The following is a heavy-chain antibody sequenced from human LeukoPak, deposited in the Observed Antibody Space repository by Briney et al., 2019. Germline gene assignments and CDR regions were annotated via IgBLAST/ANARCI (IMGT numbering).Heavy chain of an antibody. CDR3: ARRFGSGCFDY. D-gene: IGHD3-10*01. Sequence: SETLSLTCTVSGGSISSYYWSWIRQPPGKGLEWIGYIYYSGSTNYNPSLKSRVTISVDTSKNQFSLKLSSVTAADTAVYYCARRFGSGCFDYWGQGTLVTVSS. V-gene: IGHV4-59*08. CDR2: IYYSGST. J-gene: IGHJ4*02. CDR1: GGSISSYY.